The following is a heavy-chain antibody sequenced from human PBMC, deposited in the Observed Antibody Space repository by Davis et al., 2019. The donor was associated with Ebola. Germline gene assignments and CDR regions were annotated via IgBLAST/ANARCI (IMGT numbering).Heavy chain of an antibody. CDR1: GGSISSDFY. Sequence: SETLSLTCTVSGGSISSDFYWGWIRQSPMKGLEWIGYIYYSGSTNYNPSLKSRVTLSVDTSKNQFSLKLSSVTAADTAVYYCARDLWELFYGMDVWGKGTTVTVSS. J-gene: IGHJ6*04. CDR2: IYYSGST. D-gene: IGHD1-26*01. V-gene: IGHV4-59*13. CDR3: ARDLWELFYGMDV.